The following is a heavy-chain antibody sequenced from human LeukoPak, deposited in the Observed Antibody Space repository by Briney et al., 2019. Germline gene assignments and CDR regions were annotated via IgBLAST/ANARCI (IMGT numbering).Heavy chain of an antibody. Sequence: GGSLRLSCAASGFTFSSYGMHWVRQAPGKGLEWVAVIWYDGSNKYYADSVKGRFTISRDNSKNTLYLQMNSLRAEDRAGFYCGRNKGGYDILTGRGGNYFDYWAQEPLVPVSS. V-gene: IGHV3-33*01. J-gene: IGHJ4*02. D-gene: IGHD3-9*01. CDR1: GFTFSSYG. CDR2: IWYDGSNK. CDR3: GRNKGGYDILTGRGGNYFDY.